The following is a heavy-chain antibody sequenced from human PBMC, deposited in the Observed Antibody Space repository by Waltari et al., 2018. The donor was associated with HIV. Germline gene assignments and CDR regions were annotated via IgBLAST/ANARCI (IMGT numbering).Heavy chain of an antibody. CDR2: SNSGNGDS. Sequence: QAQLVQSGAEVKKPGASVKVSCKASGYTFNNYVIHWVRQAPGQRPEWMGWSNSGNGDSKDSQDFQCRVTITSDTSASTVYMELSSLRSEDTGVYYCARGGSSPYYFAMDVWGQGTTVTVSS. J-gene: IGHJ6*02. V-gene: IGHV1-3*02. CDR3: ARGGSSPYYFAMDV. CDR1: GYTFNNYV. D-gene: IGHD6-6*01.